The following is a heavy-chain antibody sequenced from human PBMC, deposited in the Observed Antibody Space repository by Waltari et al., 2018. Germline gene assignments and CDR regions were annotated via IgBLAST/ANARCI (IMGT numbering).Heavy chain of an antibody. Sequence: EVQLVESGGGLVKPGGSLRLSCAASGFTFSSYSMNWVRHAPWKGLEWVSSISSSSSYIYYADSVKGRFTISRDNAKNSLYLQMNSLRAEDTAVYYCARDELWFGEFQLGYFDYWGQGTLVTVSS. CDR2: ISSSSSYI. CDR1: GFTFSSYS. V-gene: IGHV3-21*01. D-gene: IGHD3-10*01. CDR3: ARDELWFGEFQLGYFDY. J-gene: IGHJ4*02.